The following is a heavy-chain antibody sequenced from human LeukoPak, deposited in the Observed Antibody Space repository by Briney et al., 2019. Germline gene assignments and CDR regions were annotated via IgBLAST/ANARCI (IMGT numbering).Heavy chain of an antibody. Sequence: PSETLSLTCTVSGGSISSGSYYWSWIRQSAGKGLECIGRIYNSGSTNYNPSLKSRVTISLDTSKNQFSLKLSSVTAADTAVYYCARGPYCSGGSCYSVSDYWGQGILVTVSS. J-gene: IGHJ4*02. D-gene: IGHD2-15*01. V-gene: IGHV4-61*02. CDR2: IYNSGST. CDR1: GGSISSGSYY. CDR3: ARGPYCSGGSCYSVSDY.